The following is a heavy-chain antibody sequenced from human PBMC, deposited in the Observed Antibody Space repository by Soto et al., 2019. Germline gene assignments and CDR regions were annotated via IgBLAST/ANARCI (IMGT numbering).Heavy chain of an antibody. V-gene: IGHV3-48*03. CDR3: ARDQVELWFGDGFGMDV. J-gene: IGHJ6*02. Sequence: PRLSCSASGFTFSSYEMNWVRQAPGKGLEWVSYISSSGSTIYYADSVKGRFTISRDNAKNSLYLQMNSLRAEDTAVYYCARDQVELWFGDGFGMDVWGQGTTVTVSS. CDR1: GFTFSSYE. D-gene: IGHD3-10*01. CDR2: ISSSGSTI.